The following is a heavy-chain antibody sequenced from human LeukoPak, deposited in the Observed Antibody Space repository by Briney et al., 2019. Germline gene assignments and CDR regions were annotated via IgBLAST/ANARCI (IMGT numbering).Heavy chain of an antibody. J-gene: IGHJ6*03. D-gene: IGHD4-11*01. CDR1: GGTFSSYA. Sequence: SVKVSCKASGGTFSSYAISWVRQAPGQGLEWMGGIIPIFGTANYAQKFQGRVTITTDESTSTAYMELSSLRSEETAVYYCATFDYSNEYYYYYYMDVWGKGTTVTVSS. CDR3: ATFDYSNEYYYYYYMDV. V-gene: IGHV1-69*05. CDR2: IIPIFGTA.